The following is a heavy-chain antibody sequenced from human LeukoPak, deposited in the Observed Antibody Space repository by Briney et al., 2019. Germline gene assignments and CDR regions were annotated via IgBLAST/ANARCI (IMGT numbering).Heavy chain of an antibody. CDR2: ISGSGGTT. V-gene: IGHV3-23*01. Sequence: GGSLRLSCAASGFTFIDYAMSWLRQAPGKGLEWVSAISGSGGTTYYADSVKGRFTISRDNSKNTPYLQMNSLRAEDTAVYYCAKDPHGEYGSWNYYFPQRGFDYWGQGTLVTVSS. J-gene: IGHJ4*02. CDR3: AKDPHGEYGSWNYYFPQRGFDY. CDR1: GFTFIDYA. D-gene: IGHD3-10*01.